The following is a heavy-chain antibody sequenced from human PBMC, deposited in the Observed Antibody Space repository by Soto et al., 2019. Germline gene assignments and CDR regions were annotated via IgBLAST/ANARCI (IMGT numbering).Heavy chain of an antibody. CDR2: IYYSGST. V-gene: IGHV4-39*01. D-gene: IGHD5-12*01. CDR1: GGSISSSSYY. Sequence: PSETLSLTCTVSGGSISSSSYYWGWIRQPPGKGLEWIGSIYYSGSTYYNPPLKSRVTISVDTSKNQFPLKLSSVTAADTAVYYCARERRDGYPEDNWFDPWGQGTLVTVSS. CDR3: ARERRDGYPEDNWFDP. J-gene: IGHJ5*02.